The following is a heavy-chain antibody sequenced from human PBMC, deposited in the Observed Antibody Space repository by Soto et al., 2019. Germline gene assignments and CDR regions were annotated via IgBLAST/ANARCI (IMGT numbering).Heavy chain of an antibody. CDR3: ARDLHFDGSSS. CDR2: IYSGGST. V-gene: IGHV3-66*01. CDR1: GFTVSSNH. Sequence: PGGSLRLSCAASGFTVSSNHMSWVRQAPGKGLVWVSVIYSGGSTYYADSVKGRFTISRDNSKNTLYLQMNSLRAEDTAVYYCARDLHFDGSSSWGQGILVTVSS. D-gene: IGHD3-22*01. J-gene: IGHJ5*02.